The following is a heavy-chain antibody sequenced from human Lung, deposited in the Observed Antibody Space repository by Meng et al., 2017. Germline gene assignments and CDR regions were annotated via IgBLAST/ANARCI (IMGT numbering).Heavy chain of an antibody. V-gene: IGHV3-21*01. CDR1: GFTFSNYS. J-gene: IGHJ4*02. CDR2: ISSSSSYI. CDR3: AGPTGLGHFDY. Sequence: EVQLVESGGGLVKPGGSLRLSCPASGFTFSNYSMNWVRQAPGKGLEWVSSISSSSSYIYYADSVKGRFTISRDNAKNSLYLQMNSLRAEDTAVYYCAGPTGLGHFDYWGQGTLVTVSS. D-gene: IGHD6-19*01.